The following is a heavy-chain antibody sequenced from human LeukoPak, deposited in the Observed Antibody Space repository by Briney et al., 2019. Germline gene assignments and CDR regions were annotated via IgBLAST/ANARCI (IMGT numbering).Heavy chain of an antibody. CDR3: TSTVTEPAFDI. J-gene: IGHJ3*02. V-gene: IGHV3-53*01. CDR2: IYSGGST. CDR1: GFTVSSNY. Sequence: GGSLRLSCAASGFTVSSNYMSGVRQAPGKGLEWVSVIYSGGSTYYGDSGKGRFTISRDNSKNTLYLQMNSLRAEDTAVYYCTSTVTEPAFDIWGQGTMVTVSS. D-gene: IGHD4-17*01.